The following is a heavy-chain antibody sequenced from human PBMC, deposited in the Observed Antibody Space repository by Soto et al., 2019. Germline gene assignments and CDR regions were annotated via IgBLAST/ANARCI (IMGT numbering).Heavy chain of an antibody. D-gene: IGHD2-15*01. V-gene: IGHV4-39*01. J-gene: IGHJ3*02. CDR3: GRHSSQQGYCSGGSCAGAFDI. CDR2: SYYSGST. CDR1: GCSISSSSYY. Sequence: QLQLQESGPGLVKPSETLSLTCTVSGCSISSSSYYWGWIRQPPGKGLEWIGSSYYSGSTYYNPSPKSRVTISVDTSKTQFSLKLSSVTAADTAVYYCGRHSSQQGYCSGGSCAGAFDIWGQGTMVTDFS.